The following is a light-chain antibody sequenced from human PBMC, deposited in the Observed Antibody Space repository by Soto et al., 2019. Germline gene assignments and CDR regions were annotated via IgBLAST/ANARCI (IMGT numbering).Light chain of an antibody. CDR2: SNN. CDR1: SSNIGSNT. J-gene: IGLJ2*01. CDR3: AAWDDSLNDHVV. V-gene: IGLV1-44*01. Sequence: QSVLTQPPSASGTPGQRVTISCSGSSSNIGSNTVNWYQQLPGTAPKLLIYSNNQRPSGVPDRFSGSKSGTSASLAISGLQSEDVADYYCAAWDDSLNDHVVFGGGTKLTVL.